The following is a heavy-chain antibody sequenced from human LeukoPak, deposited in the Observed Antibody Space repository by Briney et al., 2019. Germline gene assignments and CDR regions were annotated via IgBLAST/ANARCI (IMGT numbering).Heavy chain of an antibody. D-gene: IGHD2-15*01. CDR2: INPNNGGT. V-gene: IGHV1-2*02. CDR3: ARSSRTCSGGSCYLYSYYYHNMDV. CDR1: GYTFTGYY. J-gene: IGHJ6*03. Sequence: ASVKVSCKASGYTFTGYYIHWVRQAPGQGLELMGWINPNNGGTNYAQKFQGRVTMTRNTSISTAYVELSRLRSDDTAVYYCARSSRTCSGGSCYLYSYYYHNMDVKGKGTTVTISS.